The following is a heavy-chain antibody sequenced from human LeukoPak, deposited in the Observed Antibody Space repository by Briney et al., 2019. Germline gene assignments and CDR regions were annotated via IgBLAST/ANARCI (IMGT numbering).Heavy chain of an antibody. CDR1: GFTFSSYS. Sequence: GGSLRLSCAASGFTFSSYSMNWVRQAPGKGLEWVSSISSSSSYIYYADSVKDRFTSYRDNGKNSLYLKMNSLRAEDTAVYYCAREGWTYYYDSGKGNYFDYWGQGTLVTVSS. J-gene: IGHJ4*02. D-gene: IGHD3-10*01. CDR3: AREGWTYYYDSGKGNYFDY. CDR2: ISSSSSYI. V-gene: IGHV3-21*01.